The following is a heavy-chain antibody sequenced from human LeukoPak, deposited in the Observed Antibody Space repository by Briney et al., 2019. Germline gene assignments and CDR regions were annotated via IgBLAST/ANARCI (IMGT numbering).Heavy chain of an antibody. Sequence: SETLSLTCTVSGDSISSYYWSWIRQPPGKGLEWIGYIYYSGSSANYNPSLKSRVTFSVDTSKNQFSLKLNSVTAADTAVYYCARGGDYGDLRYFDYWGQGTLVTVSS. CDR3: ARGGDYGDLRYFDY. D-gene: IGHD4-17*01. CDR1: GDSISSYY. J-gene: IGHJ4*02. CDR2: IYYSGSSA. V-gene: IGHV4-59*01.